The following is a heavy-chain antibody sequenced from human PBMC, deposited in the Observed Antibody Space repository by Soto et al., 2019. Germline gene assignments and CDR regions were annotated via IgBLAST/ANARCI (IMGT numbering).Heavy chain of an antibody. J-gene: IGHJ6*02. V-gene: IGHV5-10-1*04. CDR1: GYSFTSYW. CDR2: IDPSDSYT. Sequence: PGESLKISCKGSGYSFTSYWISWVRQMPGKGLEWMGRIDPSDSYTNYSPSFQGQVTISADKSISTAYLQWNSLKASDTAMYYCARATTYYYGVDVWGQGTTVTVSS. CDR3: ARATTYYYGVDV. D-gene: IGHD1-1*01.